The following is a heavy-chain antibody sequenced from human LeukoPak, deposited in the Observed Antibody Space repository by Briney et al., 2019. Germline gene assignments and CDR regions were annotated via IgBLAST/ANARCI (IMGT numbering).Heavy chain of an antibody. Sequence: GGSLRLSCAASGFTFSTYWMHWVRQAPGKGLVWVSHINSDGSSTNYADSVKGRFTIFRDNAKNTLYLQMNSLRAEDTAVYYCARVITWGPTRNWFDPWGQGTLVTVSS. J-gene: IGHJ5*02. D-gene: IGHD3-16*01. CDR3: ARVITWGPTRNWFDP. CDR1: GFTFSTYW. V-gene: IGHV3-74*01. CDR2: INSDGSST.